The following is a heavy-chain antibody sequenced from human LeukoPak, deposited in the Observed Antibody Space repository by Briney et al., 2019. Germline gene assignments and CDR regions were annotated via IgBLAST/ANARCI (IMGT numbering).Heavy chain of an antibody. D-gene: IGHD3-22*01. V-gene: IGHV4-39*01. CDR2: IYYSGST. J-gene: IGHJ4*02. CDR3: ARTLDSSGYYSIFAF. Sequence: SETLSLTCTVSGGSISSSSYYWVWIRQPPGKGLEWIMSIYYSGSTYYNPSLKSRVTISVDTSKNQFSLKLSYVTAGDPAVYSCARTLDSSGYYSIFAFWGQGTLVTVSS. CDR1: GGSISSSSYY.